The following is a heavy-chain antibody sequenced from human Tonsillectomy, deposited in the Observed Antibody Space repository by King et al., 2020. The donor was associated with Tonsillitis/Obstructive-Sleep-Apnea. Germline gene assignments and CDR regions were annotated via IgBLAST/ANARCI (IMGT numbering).Heavy chain of an antibody. D-gene: IGHD3-22*01. J-gene: IGHJ3*02. V-gene: IGHV1-46*01. CDR3: ARDPLDYYDSSGYPMWAFDI. Sequence: VQLVESGAEVKKPGASVKVSCKASGYTFTSYYMHWVRQAPGQGLEWMGIINPSGGSTSYAQKFQGRVTMTRDTSTSTVYMELSSLRSEDTAVYYGARDPLDYYDSSGYPMWAFDIWGQGTMVTVSS. CDR2: INPSGGST. CDR1: GYTFTSYY.